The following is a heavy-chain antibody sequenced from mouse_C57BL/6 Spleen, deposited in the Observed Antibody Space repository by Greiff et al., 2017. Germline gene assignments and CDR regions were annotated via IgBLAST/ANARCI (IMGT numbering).Heavy chain of an antibody. Sequence: QVQLQQPGAELVKPGASVKVSCKASGYTFTSYWMHWVKQRPGQGLEWIGRIHPSDSDTNYNQKFKGKATLTVDKSSSTAYMQLSSRTSEDSAVYYCAISGLTMVTTEYYFDYWGQGTTLTVSS. J-gene: IGHJ2*01. V-gene: IGHV1-74*01. D-gene: IGHD2-2*01. CDR1: GYTFTSYW. CDR3: AISGLTMVTTEYYFDY. CDR2: IHPSDSDT.